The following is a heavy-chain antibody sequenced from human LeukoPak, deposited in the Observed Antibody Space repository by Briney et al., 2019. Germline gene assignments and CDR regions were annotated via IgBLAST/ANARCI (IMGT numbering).Heavy chain of an antibody. V-gene: IGHV3-7*01. Sequence: GGSLRLSCAASGFNFSSHWMNWVRQAPGRGLEWVANIKEDGSEKYYGDSVKGRFAISRDNAENSLYLQMTSLTAEDTAVYYCAGYNHLDSWGRGTLVTVSS. CDR1: GFNFSSHW. D-gene: IGHD1-14*01. CDR2: IKEDGSEK. CDR3: AGYNHLDS. J-gene: IGHJ4*02.